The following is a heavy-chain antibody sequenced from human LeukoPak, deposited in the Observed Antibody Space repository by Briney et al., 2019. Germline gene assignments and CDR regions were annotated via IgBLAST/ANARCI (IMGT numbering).Heavy chain of an antibody. CDR3: AKDRGDGDLGHYYYMDV. J-gene: IGHJ6*03. CDR2: ISWNSGSI. Sequence: GGSLRLSCAASGFTFDDYAMHWVRQAPGKGLEWVSGISWNSGSIGYADSVKGRFTISRDNAKNSLYLQMNSLRAEDMALYYCAKDRGDGDLGHYYYMDVWGKGTTVTVSS. V-gene: IGHV3-9*03. D-gene: IGHD4-17*01. CDR1: GFTFDDYA.